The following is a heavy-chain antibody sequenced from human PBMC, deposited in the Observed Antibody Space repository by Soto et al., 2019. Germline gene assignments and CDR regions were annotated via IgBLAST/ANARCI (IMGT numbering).Heavy chain of an antibody. V-gene: IGHV3-30-3*01. D-gene: IGHD3-10*01. J-gene: IGHJ4*02. CDR2: ISYDGSNK. CDR1: GFTFSSYA. CDR3: ARDLSGSGD. Sequence: QVQLVESGGVVVQPGRSLRLSCAPSGFTFSSYAMHFVRQSPGKGLEWGAVISYDGSNKYYADSVEGRFTISGDNSKNPLYRQMKSLRAEDTADYYCARDLSGSGDWGQGTLVTVSS.